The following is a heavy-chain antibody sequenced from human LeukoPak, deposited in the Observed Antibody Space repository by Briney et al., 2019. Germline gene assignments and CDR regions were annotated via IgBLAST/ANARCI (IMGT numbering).Heavy chain of an antibody. CDR2: INAGNGNT. J-gene: IGHJ5*02. CDR3: ARVRWFGELNWFDP. D-gene: IGHD3-10*01. Sequence: ASVKVSCKASGYTFTGSYMHWVRQAPGQRLEWMGWINAGNGNTKYSQKFQGRVTITRDTSASTAYMELSSLRSEDTAVYYCARVRWFGELNWFDPWGQGTLVTVSS. V-gene: IGHV1-3*01. CDR1: GYTFTGSY.